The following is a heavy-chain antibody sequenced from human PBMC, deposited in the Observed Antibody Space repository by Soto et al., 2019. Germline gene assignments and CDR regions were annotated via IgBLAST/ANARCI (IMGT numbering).Heavy chain of an antibody. CDR3: ARDHSIQDIVVVPAAQDWFDP. Sequence: QVQLVQSGAEVKKPGSSVKVSCKASGGTFSSYAISWVRQAPGQGLEWMGGIIPIFGTANYAQKFQGRVTITADESTSTAYMELSSLRSGDTAVYYCARDHSIQDIVVVPAAQDWFDPWGQGTLVTVSS. CDR2: IIPIFGTA. V-gene: IGHV1-69*01. CDR1: GGTFSSYA. J-gene: IGHJ5*02. D-gene: IGHD2-2*01.